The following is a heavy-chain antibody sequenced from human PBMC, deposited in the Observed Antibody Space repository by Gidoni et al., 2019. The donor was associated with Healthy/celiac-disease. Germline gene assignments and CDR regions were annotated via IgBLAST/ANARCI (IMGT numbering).Heavy chain of an antibody. V-gene: IGHV4-34*01. D-gene: IGHD6-19*01. Sequence: QVQLQQWGAGLLKPSETLSLTCAVYGGSFSGYYWSWIRQPPGKGLEWIGEINHSGSTNYNPSLKSRVTISVDTSKNQFSLKLSSVTAADTAVYYCARVSALYSSGWYVGIFDYWGQGTLVTVSS. CDR2: INHSGST. CDR3: ARVSALYSSGWYVGIFDY. CDR1: GGSFSGYY. J-gene: IGHJ4*02.